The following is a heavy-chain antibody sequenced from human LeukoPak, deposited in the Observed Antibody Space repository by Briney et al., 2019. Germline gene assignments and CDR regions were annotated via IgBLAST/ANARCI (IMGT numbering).Heavy chain of an antibody. Sequence: GGSLRLSCAASGFTVSSNYMSWVRQAPGKGLEWVSVIYSGGSTYYADSVKGRFTISRDNSKNTLYLQMNSLRAEDTAVYYCARAHYDFWSGYTLDYWGQGTLVTVSS. D-gene: IGHD3-3*01. CDR2: IYSGGST. CDR1: GFTVSSNY. V-gene: IGHV3-66*01. J-gene: IGHJ4*02. CDR3: ARAHYDFWSGYTLDY.